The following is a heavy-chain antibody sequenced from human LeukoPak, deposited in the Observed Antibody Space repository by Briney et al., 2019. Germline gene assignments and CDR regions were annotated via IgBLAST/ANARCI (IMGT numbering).Heavy chain of an antibody. CDR1: GGSISSSSYY. CDR2: IYYSGST. D-gene: IGHD6-19*01. J-gene: IGHJ6*03. Sequence: PSETLSLTCTVSGGSISSSSYYWGWIRQPPGKGLEWIGSIYYSGSTYYNPSLKSRVTISVDTSKNQFSLKLSSVTAADTAVYYCARVRSSGPWYYYMDVWGEGTTVTVSS. CDR3: ARVRSSGPWYYYMDV. V-gene: IGHV4-39*07.